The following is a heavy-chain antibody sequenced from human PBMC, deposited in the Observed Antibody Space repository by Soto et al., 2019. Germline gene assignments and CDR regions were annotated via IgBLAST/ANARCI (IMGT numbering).Heavy chain of an antibody. Sequence: PSATLSHTSNLPRVSIRIGSYYWRWIRQHPGQGLELIGYIYYSGSTYYNPSLKSRVTISVDTSKNQFSLKLSSVTAADTAVYYCAGFSSPGVSWYFDLWGRGPLATVS. CDR1: RVSIRIGSYY. CDR3: AGFSSPGVSWYFDL. CDR2: IYYSGST. J-gene: IGHJ2*01. D-gene: IGHD3-10*01. V-gene: IGHV4-31*03.